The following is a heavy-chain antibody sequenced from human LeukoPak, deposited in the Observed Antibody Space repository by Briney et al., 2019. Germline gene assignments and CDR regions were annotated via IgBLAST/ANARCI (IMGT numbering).Heavy chain of an antibody. CDR3: AKGPIVVMTD. CDR1: GFTFSSYG. CDR2: IRYDGSNT. J-gene: IGHJ4*02. V-gene: IGHV3-30*02. Sequence: WGSLRLSCAASGFTFSSYGKHWVRQAPGKGLEWVAFIRYDGSNTYYADSVKGRFTISRDNSKNTLYLQMNSLRAEDTAVYYCAKGPIVVMTDWGQGTLVTVSS. D-gene: IGHD3-22*01.